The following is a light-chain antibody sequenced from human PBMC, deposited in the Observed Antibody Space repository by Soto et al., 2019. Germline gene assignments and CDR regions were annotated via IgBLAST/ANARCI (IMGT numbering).Light chain of an antibody. J-gene: IGKJ5*01. V-gene: IGKV3-11*01. CDR3: QQRFNWPPT. CDR1: QSVSNY. Sequence: EIVLTQSPATLSLSPGERVTLFCRASQSVSNYLAWYQQKPGQAPRLVIYDASSRATGVPARFSGSGSGTDFTLTVSSLEPEDFAVYYCQQRFNWPPTFGQGTRLDIK. CDR2: DAS.